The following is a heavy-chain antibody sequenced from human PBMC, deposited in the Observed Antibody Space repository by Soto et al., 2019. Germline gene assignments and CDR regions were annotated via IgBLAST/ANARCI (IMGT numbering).Heavy chain of an antibody. Sequence: PRESLKISCKRSGDSFGGYWITWVRQKQGQGLEWMGRIDPSDSQTYYSPSFRGHVTISVTKSITTVFLQWSSLSASDTAMYYCARQIYDADTGPNFQYYFDSWGQGTPVTLSS. V-gene: IGHV5-10-1*01. D-gene: IGHD5-18*01. J-gene: IGHJ4*02. CDR3: ARQIYDADTGPNFQYYFDS. CDR1: GDSFGGYW. CDR2: IDPSDSQT.